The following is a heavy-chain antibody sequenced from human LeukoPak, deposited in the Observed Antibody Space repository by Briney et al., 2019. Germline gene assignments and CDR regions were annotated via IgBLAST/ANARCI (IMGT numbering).Heavy chain of an antibody. Sequence: GGSLRLSCAASGFTFSSYAMSWVRQAPGKGLEWVSAISGSGGSTYYADSVKGRFTISKDNSKNTLYLQMNSLTAETTALYYSAQDRYYGFDHWGQGTLVTVSS. CDR1: GFTFSSYA. J-gene: IGHJ4*02. V-gene: IGHV3-23*01. CDR3: AQDRYYGFDH. D-gene: IGHD2/OR15-2a*01. CDR2: ISGSGGST.